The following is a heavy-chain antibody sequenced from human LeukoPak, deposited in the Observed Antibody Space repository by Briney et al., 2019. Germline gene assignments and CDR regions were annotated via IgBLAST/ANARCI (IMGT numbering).Heavy chain of an antibody. V-gene: IGHV3-30*18. J-gene: IGHJ2*01. CDR3: AKDRTVGASYWYFDL. CDR1: GFTFSSYG. D-gene: IGHD1-26*01. Sequence: AGGSLRLSCAASGFTFSSYGMHWVRQAPGKGLEWVAVISYDGSNKYYADSVKGRFTISRDSSKNTLFLHMNTLRAEDTAIYYCAKDRTVGASYWYFDLWGRGTLVTVSS. CDR2: ISYDGSNK.